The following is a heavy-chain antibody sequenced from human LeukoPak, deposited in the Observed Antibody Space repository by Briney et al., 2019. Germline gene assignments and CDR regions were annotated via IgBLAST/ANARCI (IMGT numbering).Heavy chain of an antibody. CDR2: IYPGDSDT. J-gene: IGHJ4*02. Sequence: GESLKISCKGSGYSFSNYWIGWVRQMPGKGLEWMGIIYPGDSDTKYSPPFQGQVTISADNSISTAYLQWSSLKASDTAIYYCARRPYASGTFYNYCDSWGQGTLVTVSS. D-gene: IGHD3-10*01. CDR3: ARRPYASGTFYNYCDS. V-gene: IGHV5-51*01. CDR1: GYSFSNYW.